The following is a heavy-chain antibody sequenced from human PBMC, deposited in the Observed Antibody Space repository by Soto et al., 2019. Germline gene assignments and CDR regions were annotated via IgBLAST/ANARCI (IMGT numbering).Heavy chain of an antibody. V-gene: IGHV4-34*01. CDR2: INHSGST. CDR3: AREAGGDYWYFDL. D-gene: IGHD4-17*01. Sequence: PSETPSLTCAVYGGSFSGYYWSWIRQPPGKGLEWIGEINHSGSTSYNPSLKSRVTISVDTSKNQFSLKLSSVTAADTAVYYCAREAGGDYWYFDLWGRGTLVTVSS. J-gene: IGHJ2*01. CDR1: GGSFSGYY.